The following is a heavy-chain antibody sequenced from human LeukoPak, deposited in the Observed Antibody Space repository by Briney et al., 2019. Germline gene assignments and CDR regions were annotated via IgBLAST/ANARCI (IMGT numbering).Heavy chain of an antibody. CDR3: ARGVGSSWYLNWFDP. CDR2: IHHSGST. CDR1: GGSFSGYY. D-gene: IGHD6-13*01. V-gene: IGHV4-34*01. Sequence: PSETLSLTCAVYGGSFSGYYWSWIRQPPGKGVEWIGEIHHSGSTNYHPSLKSRVTISVDTSKNQFSLKLSSVTAADTAVYYCARGVGSSWYLNWFDPWGQGTLVTVSS. J-gene: IGHJ5*02.